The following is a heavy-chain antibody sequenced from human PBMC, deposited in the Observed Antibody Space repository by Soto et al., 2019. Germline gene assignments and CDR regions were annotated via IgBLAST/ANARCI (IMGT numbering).Heavy chain of an antibody. CDR3: ARDKQYQFDY. J-gene: IGHJ4*02. V-gene: IGHV3-33*01. Sequence: GGSLRLSXAASGFTFSDYGMHWVRQAPGKGLEWVAVIWYDGSNKYYADSVKGRFTISRDNSKNTLYLQMNSLRAEDTAVYYCARDKQYQFDYWGQGALVTVSS. D-gene: IGHD2-2*01. CDR1: GFTFSDYG. CDR2: IWYDGSNK.